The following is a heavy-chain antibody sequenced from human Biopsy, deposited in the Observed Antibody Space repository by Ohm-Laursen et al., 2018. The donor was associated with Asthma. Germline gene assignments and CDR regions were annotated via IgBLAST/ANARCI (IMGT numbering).Heavy chain of an antibody. V-gene: IGHV3-23*01. D-gene: IGHD3-3*01. CDR1: GFTFSSFA. Sequence: SLRLSCAASGFTFSSFAMSWVRQAPGKGLEWVSAITRSAGRTDYADSVKGRFTIPRDNSKNTLYLQMNSLRAEDTAVYYCAKERYYDFWSGYPIWGQGTMVTVSS. CDR3: AKERYYDFWSGYPI. CDR2: ITRSAGRT. J-gene: IGHJ3*02.